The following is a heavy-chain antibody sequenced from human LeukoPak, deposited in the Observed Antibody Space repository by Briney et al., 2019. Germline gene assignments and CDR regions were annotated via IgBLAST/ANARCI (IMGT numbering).Heavy chain of an antibody. D-gene: IGHD3-10*01. CDR1: GFTFSSYW. V-gene: IGHV3-74*01. CDR2: IKSDGST. CDR3: TRAITYFYGSVTYDWYDS. Sequence: GGSLRLSCEASGFTFSSYWMHWVRQTPGKGLMWVARIKSDGSTIYADSVQGRFTISRDNAKNMVYLQMNSLRDDDTAIYYCTRAITYFYGSVTYDWYDSWGQGTRVTVSS. J-gene: IGHJ5*01.